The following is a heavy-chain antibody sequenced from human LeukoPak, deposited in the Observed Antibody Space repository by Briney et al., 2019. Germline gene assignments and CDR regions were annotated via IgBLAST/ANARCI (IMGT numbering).Heavy chain of an antibody. CDR2: INPKSGGT. D-gene: IGHD6-19*01. CDR3: ARPLYSSGWHWDY. CDR1: GYTFTGYH. J-gene: IGHJ4*02. V-gene: IGHV1-2*02. Sequence: ASVKVSCKASGYTFTGYHMHWVRQAPGQGLEWMGWINPKSGGTKYAQKFQGRVTMTRDTSINTAYMELRRLRFDDTAVFYCARPLYSSGWHWDYWGQGTLVTVSS.